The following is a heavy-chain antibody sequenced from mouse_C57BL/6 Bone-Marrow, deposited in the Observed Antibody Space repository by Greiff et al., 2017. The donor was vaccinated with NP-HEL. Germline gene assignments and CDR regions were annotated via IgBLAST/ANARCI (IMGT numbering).Heavy chain of an antibody. CDR1: GFTFSDYY. J-gene: IGHJ4*01. CDR2: ISNGGGST. V-gene: IGHV5-12*01. Sequence: EVKLVESGGGLVQPGGSLKLSCAASGFTFSDYYMYWVRQTPEKRLEWVAYISNGGGSTYYPDTVKGRFTISRDNAKNTLYLQMSRLKSEDTAMYYCARFEYYGSSYAMDYWGQGTSVTVSS. D-gene: IGHD1-1*01. CDR3: ARFEYYGSSYAMDY.